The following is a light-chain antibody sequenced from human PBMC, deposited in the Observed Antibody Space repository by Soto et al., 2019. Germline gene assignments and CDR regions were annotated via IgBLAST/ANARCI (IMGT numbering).Light chain of an antibody. CDR3: QQYDSFSEA. J-gene: IGKJ1*01. CDR2: KAS. Sequence: DIQMTQSPSILSASVGDRVTITCRASQSISSWLAWYQQKPGKAPKLLIYKASGLESGVPSRFSGSGSGTDFRLTISTMQPDDFATYYCQQYDSFSEAFGQGTKVDIK. CDR1: QSISSW. V-gene: IGKV1-5*03.